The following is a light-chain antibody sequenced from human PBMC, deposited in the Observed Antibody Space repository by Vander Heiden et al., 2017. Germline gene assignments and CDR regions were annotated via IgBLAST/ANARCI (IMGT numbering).Light chain of an antibody. V-gene: IGKV3-15*01. CDR3: QQYDSWPT. J-gene: IGKJ2*01. CDR1: QSVSNS. Sequence: IVMTQSPATLSVSPGERATLSCRASQSVSNSLAWYQQKPGQAPRLLIYGASTRATGVPANFSGSGSGTEFTLTISTLQSEDFAVYYCQQYDSWPTFGQGTKLEIK. CDR2: GAS.